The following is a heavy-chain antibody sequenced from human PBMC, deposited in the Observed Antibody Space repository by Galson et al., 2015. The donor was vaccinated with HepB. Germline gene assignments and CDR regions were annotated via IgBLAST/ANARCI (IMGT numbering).Heavy chain of an antibody. CDR1: GFTFSSYS. J-gene: IGHJ4*02. CDR3: ARGRGYYDSSGYYYYDY. D-gene: IGHD3-22*01. CDR2: ISSSSSTM. Sequence: SLRLSCAVSGFTFSSYSMNWVRQAPGKGLEWVSYISSSSSTMYYADSVKGRFTISRDNAKNSLYLQMNSLRDEDTAVYYCARGRGYYDSSGYYYYDYWGQGTLVTVSS. V-gene: IGHV3-48*02.